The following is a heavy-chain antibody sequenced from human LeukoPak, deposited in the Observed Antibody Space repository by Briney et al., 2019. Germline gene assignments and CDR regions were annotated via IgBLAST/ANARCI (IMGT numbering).Heavy chain of an antibody. J-gene: IGHJ4*02. Sequence: GRSLRLSCAASGFTVSSNFMSWVRQAPGKGLEWVSVIYSGGSTYYADSVKGRFTISRDNSKNTLYLQMNSLRVEDTAVYYCALGLVIDYWGQGTLVTVSS. CDR1: GFTVSSNF. V-gene: IGHV3-66*01. D-gene: IGHD3-9*01. CDR2: IYSGGST. CDR3: ALGLVIDY.